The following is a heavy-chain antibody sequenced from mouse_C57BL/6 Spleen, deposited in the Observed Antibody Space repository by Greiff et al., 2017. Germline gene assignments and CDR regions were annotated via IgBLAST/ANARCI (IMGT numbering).Heavy chain of an antibody. CDR3: ARNGNYAYYYAMDD. Sequence: EVMLEESGGGLVKPGGSLKLSCAASGFTFSDYGMHWVRQAPEKGLEWVAYISSGSSTIYYADTVKGRFTISRDNAKNTLFLKMTSLRAEDTAMDDCARNGNYAYYYAMDDWGQGTSVTVSS. V-gene: IGHV5-17*01. J-gene: IGHJ4*01. CDR1: GFTFSDYG. CDR2: ISSGSSTI. D-gene: IGHD2-1*01.